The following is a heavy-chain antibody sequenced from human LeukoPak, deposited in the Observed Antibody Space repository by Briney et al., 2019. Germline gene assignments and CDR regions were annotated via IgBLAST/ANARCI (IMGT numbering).Heavy chain of an antibody. CDR3: ATVMGSSPSTAYFAY. CDR1: GFIFTNNA. CDR2: ISNDGRHI. V-gene: IGHV3-23*01. J-gene: IGHJ4*02. D-gene: IGHD6-6*01. Sequence: GGSLRLSCGGSGFIFTNNAINWVRQTPGKGLECLSAISNDGRHIYYTDSVKGRFTTSRDNSRNTVYLQMNGLRVEDTAVYYCATVMGSSPSTAYFAYWGRGTLVTVSS.